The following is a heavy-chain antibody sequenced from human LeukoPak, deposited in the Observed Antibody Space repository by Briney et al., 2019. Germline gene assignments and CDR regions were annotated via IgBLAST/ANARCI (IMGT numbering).Heavy chain of an antibody. J-gene: IGHJ4*02. CDR1: GFTVSSNY. Sequence: PGGSLRLSCAASGFTVSSNYMNWVGHAPGKGLEWVSVIYGGGNIYYADSVKGRFTISRDNYKNTLYLQMNSLRDEDTAVYYCARGAGYNYPYYFDYWGQGTLVTVSS. CDR3: ARGAGYNYPYYFDY. D-gene: IGHD5-24*01. CDR2: IYGGGNI. V-gene: IGHV3-53*01.